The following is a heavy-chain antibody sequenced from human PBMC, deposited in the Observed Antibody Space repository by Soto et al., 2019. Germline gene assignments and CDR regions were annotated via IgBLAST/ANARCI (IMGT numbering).Heavy chain of an antibody. V-gene: IGHV3-33*01. CDR3: ARDGLRRDGMDV. CDR1: GVPCSNHG. D-gene: IGHD4-17*01. Sequence: GVSMSLSCTAAGVPCSNHGMRLVRPDPGKGLEWVAVIWYDGSNKYYADSVKGRFTISRDNSKSTLYLQMNSLRAEDTAVYYCARDGLRRDGMDVWGQGTSVSVS. J-gene: IGHJ6*02. CDR2: IWYDGSNK.